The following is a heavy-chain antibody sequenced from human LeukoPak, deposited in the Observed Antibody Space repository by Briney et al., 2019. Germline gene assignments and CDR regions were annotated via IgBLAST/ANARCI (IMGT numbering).Heavy chain of an antibody. CDR3: ARDLGYGALDP. CDR2: INPDGSQT. CDR1: GFTFSSYW. D-gene: IGHD4-17*01. V-gene: IGHV3-7*01. Sequence: GGSLRLSCAASGFTFSSYWMNWVRQAPGKGLEWVALINPDGSQTNYVDSVRGRLTISRDNAENSLYLQMNSLRAEDTAVYYCARDLGYGALDPWGQGTLVTVSS. J-gene: IGHJ5*02.